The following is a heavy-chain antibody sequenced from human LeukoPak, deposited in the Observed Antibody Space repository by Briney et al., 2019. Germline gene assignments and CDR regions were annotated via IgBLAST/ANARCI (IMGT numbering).Heavy chain of an antibody. J-gene: IGHJ4*02. CDR3: ARLTGGGVAAKAPFDY. D-gene: IGHD2-15*01. Sequence: SVKVSCKDYGDIFSSYGVVWVRQAPGQGLEWMGRIIPIVGRVNYAQKFQDRVTITADKSTSTVYMELSSLRSEDTAVYYCARLTGGGVAAKAPFDYWGQGTLVTVSS. CDR2: IIPIVGRV. V-gene: IGHV1-69*04. CDR1: GDIFSSYG.